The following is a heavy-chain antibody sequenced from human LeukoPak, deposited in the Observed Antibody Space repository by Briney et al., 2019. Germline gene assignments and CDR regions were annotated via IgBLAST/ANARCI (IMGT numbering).Heavy chain of an antibody. CDR2: IYSGGST. J-gene: IGHJ4*02. V-gene: IGHV3-53*01. Sequence: PGGSLRLSCAASGFTVSSNYMSWVRQAPGKWLEWVSVIYSGGSTYYADSVKGRFTISRDNSKNTLYLQMNSLRAEDTAVYYCASGNWNYDSSGSSVDYWGQGTLVTVSS. D-gene: IGHD3-22*01. CDR3: ASGNWNYDSSGSSVDY. CDR1: GFTVSSNY.